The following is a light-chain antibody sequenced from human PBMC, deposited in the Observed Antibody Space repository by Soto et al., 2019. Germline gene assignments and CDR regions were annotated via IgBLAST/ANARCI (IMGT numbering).Light chain of an antibody. CDR3: QQYNRYSSST. CDR2: DAS. CDR1: QSISTY. J-gene: IGKJ1*01. V-gene: IGKV1-5*01. Sequence: DIQMTQSPSTLSASVGDRVSITCRASQSISTYLAWYQQKPGKAPKLLIYDASSLESGVPSRFSGSGSETDFTLTISSLQPDDFATYYCQQYNRYSSSTFGQGTKVEV.